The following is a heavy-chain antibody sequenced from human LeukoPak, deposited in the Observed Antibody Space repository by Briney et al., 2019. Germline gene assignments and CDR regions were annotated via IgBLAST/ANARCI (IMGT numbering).Heavy chain of an antibody. Sequence: GGSLRLSCAASGSTVSSNSMTWVRQAPGKGLEWVSILYNGGGANYADSVKGRFTISRDNSRNTLFLQMNSLRAEDTAVYYCARRDTTGWYHHFDYWGQGTLVTVSS. CDR2: LYNGGGA. CDR3: ARRDTTGWYHHFDY. V-gene: IGHV3-53*01. D-gene: IGHD6-19*01. J-gene: IGHJ4*02. CDR1: GSTVSSNS.